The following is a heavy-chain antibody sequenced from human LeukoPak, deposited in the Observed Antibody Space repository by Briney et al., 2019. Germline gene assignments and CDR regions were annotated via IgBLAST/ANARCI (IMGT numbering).Heavy chain of an antibody. J-gene: IGHJ4*02. D-gene: IGHD1-26*01. CDR2: ISSSKSYI. Sequence: GGSLRLSCAASGFSFSSYSMNWVRQAPGKGLEWVSSISSSKSYIFYADSVKGRFTISRDNAKNSLYLEMTSLRAEDTAVYYCASGSPAGDYWGQGTLVTVSS. CDR3: ASGSPAGDY. V-gene: IGHV3-21*01. CDR1: GFSFSSYS.